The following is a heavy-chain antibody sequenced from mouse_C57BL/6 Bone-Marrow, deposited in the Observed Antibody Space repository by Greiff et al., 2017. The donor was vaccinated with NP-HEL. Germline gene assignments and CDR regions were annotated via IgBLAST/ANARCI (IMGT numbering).Heavy chain of an antibody. V-gene: IGHV1-19*01. CDR1: GYTFTDYY. J-gene: IGHJ4*01. D-gene: IGHD2-4*01. Sequence: EVQLQQSGPVLVKPGASVKMSCKASGYTFTDYYMNWVKQSHGKSLEWIGVINPYNGGTSYNQKFKGKATLTVDKSSSTAYMELNSLTSEDSAVYYCARHYDYDDGGGCYAVDYWGQGTSVTVSS. CDR2: INPYNGGT. CDR3: ARHYDYDDGGGCYAVDY.